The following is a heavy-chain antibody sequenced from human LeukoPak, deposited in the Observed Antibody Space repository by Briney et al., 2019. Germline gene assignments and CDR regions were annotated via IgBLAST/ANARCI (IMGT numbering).Heavy chain of an antibody. CDR3: AGHHPRNTVDF. V-gene: IGHV4-59*08. D-gene: IGHD2/OR15-2a*01. J-gene: IGHJ4*02. Sequence: PSETLSLTCTVSGGSISSYYWSWIRQPPGKGLEWIAYISDIGSINYNPSLKSRVTISLDTSKNQFSLKLSSVTAADTAVYYCAGHHPRNTVDFWGQGTLVTVPS. CDR1: GGSISSYY. CDR2: ISDIGSI.